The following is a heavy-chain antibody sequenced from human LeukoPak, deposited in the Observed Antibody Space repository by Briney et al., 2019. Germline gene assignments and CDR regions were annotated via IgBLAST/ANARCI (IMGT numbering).Heavy chain of an antibody. CDR1: GYTFTSYG. CDR3: ARVGIAARHLQH. J-gene: IGHJ1*01. CDR2: ISAYNGNT. V-gene: IGHV1-18*01. Sequence: ASVKDSCKASGYTFTSYGISWVRQAPGQGLEWMGWISAYNGNTNYAQKFQGRVTITADKSTSTAYMELSSLRSEDTAVYYCARVGIAARHLQHWGQGTLVTVSS. D-gene: IGHD6-6*01.